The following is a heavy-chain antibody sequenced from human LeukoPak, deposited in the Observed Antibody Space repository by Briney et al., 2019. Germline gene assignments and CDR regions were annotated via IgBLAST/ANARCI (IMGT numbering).Heavy chain of an antibody. Sequence: PGGSLSHSCAASGFTFSSYAMSWVRQAPEKGLEWVAAISASGGSTYHADSVKGRFTISRDNAKNTLYLQMNSLRAEDTAVYYCARIFSPLYYGMDVWGQGTTVTVSS. D-gene: IGHD2/OR15-2a*01. CDR2: ISASGGST. J-gene: IGHJ6*02. CDR1: GFTFSSYA. V-gene: IGHV3-23*01. CDR3: ARIFSPLYYGMDV.